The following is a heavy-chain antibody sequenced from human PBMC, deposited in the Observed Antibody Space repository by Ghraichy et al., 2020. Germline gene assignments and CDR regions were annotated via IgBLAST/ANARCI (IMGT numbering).Heavy chain of an antibody. CDR3: ATKMTTGLLLIDY. J-gene: IGHJ4*02. CDR1: GYTFTGYY. CDR2: INPNSGGT. D-gene: IGHD4-11*01. V-gene: IGHV1-2*06. Sequence: ASVKVSCKASGYTFTGYYMHWVRQAPGQGLEWMGRINPNSGGTNYAQKFQGRVTMTRDTSISTAYMELSRLRSDDTAVYYCATKMTTGLLLIDYWGQGTLVTVSS.